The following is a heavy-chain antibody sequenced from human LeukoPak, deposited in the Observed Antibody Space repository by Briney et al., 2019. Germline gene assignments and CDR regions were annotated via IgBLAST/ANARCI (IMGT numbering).Heavy chain of an antibody. CDR2: INHSGSA. D-gene: IGHD6-13*01. CDR1: GGSFSGHY. J-gene: IGHJ4*02. Sequence: SETLSLTCAIYGGSFSGHYVSWIRQPPGKGLEWIGEINHSGSANYNPSLRSQVTISVDTSKNQFSLKLSSVTAADTAVYYCARDASGLGGKAAAGPGDWGQGTLVTVSS. CDR3: ARDASGLGGKAAAGPGD. V-gene: IGHV4-34*01.